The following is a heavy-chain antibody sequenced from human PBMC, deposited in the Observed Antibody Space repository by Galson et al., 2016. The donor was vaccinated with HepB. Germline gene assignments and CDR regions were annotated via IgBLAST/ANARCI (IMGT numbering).Heavy chain of an antibody. Sequence: SLRLSCAASGFTFSDHYIDWVRQAPGKGLEWVGRSRDKAHSYTTEYAASVKGRFAISRDESENSLYLQMNSLKTEDTAVYYCARDFYDGSCHYMDYWGRGTLVCVSS. CDR2: SRDKAHSYTT. D-gene: IGHD2/OR15-2a*01. CDR1: GFTFSDHY. J-gene: IGHJ4*02. V-gene: IGHV3-72*01. CDR3: ARDFYDGSCHYMDY.